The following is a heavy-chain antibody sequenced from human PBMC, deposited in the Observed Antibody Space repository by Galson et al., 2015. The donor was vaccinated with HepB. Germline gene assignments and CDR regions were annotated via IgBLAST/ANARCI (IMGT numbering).Heavy chain of an antibody. V-gene: IGHV3-30-3*01. Sequence: SLRLSCAASGFTFSSYAMHWVRQAPGKGLEWVAVISYDGSNKYYADSVKGRFTISRDNSKNTLYLQMNSLRAEDTAVYYCARDRGYSSGWYGYWGQGTLVTVSS. D-gene: IGHD6-19*01. CDR3: ARDRGYSSGWYGY. CDR1: GFTFSSYA. J-gene: IGHJ4*02. CDR2: ISYDGSNK.